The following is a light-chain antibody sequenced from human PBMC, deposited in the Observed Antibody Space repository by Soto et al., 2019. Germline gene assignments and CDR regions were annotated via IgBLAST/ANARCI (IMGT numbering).Light chain of an antibody. CDR1: QGVSSSY. CDR2: GAS. CDR3: QHYRTS. V-gene: IGKV3-20*01. Sequence: EIVLTQSPGTLSLSPGERATLSCRASQGVSSSYLAWYQQKPGQPPRLLIYGASSRSTGIPDRFSGSGSGTDFTITITRLEPEDFAVYYCQHYRTSFGGGTKVEIK. J-gene: IGKJ4*01.